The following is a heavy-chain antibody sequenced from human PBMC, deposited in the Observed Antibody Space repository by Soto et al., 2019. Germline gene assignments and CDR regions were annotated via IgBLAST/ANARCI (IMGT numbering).Heavy chain of an antibody. CDR1: GGSISSGGYY. CDR2: IYYSGST. V-gene: IGHV4-31*03. D-gene: IGHD1-26*01. CDR3: ARDSHYDVNWFDP. J-gene: IGHJ5*02. Sequence: QVQLQESGPGLVKPSQTLSLTCTVSGGSISSGGYYWSWIRQHPGKGLEWIGYIYYSGSTYYNPSLKSRVTRSVDTSKNQFSLKLSSVTAADTAVYYCARDSHYDVNWFDPWGQGTLVTVSS.